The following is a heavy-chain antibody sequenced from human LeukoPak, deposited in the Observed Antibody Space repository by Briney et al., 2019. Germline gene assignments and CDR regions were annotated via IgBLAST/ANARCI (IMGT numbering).Heavy chain of an antibody. V-gene: IGHV1-18*01. J-gene: IGHJ5*02. D-gene: IGHD1-7*01. CDR2: ISAYNGNT. Sequence: VASVKVSCKASGYTFTSYGISWVRQAPGQGLEWMGWISAYNGNTNYAQKLQGRVTMTTDTSTSTAYMELRSLRSDDTAVYYCARGGAGITGTTRWWFDPWGQGTLVTVSS. CDR3: ARGGAGITGTTRWWFDP. CDR1: GYTFTSYG.